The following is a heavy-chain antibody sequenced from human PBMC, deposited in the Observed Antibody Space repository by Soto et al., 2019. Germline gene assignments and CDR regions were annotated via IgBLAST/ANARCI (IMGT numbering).Heavy chain of an antibody. J-gene: IGHJ4*02. CDR1: GFTFSSYE. D-gene: IGHD1-26*01. CDR2: ISSSGSTI. Sequence: EVKLVESGGGLVQPGGSLSLSCAASGFTFSSYEMNWVRQDPGKGLEWVSYISSSGSTIYYADSVKGRFTISRDNAKNSLYLQMNSLRAEDTAVYYCARGSGSYPSWGQGTLVTVSS. CDR3: ARGSGSYPS. V-gene: IGHV3-48*03.